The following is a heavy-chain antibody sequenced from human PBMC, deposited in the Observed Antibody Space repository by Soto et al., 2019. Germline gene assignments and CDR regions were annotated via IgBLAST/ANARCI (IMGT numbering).Heavy chain of an antibody. CDR3: ARRDRSGFSYWLDT. V-gene: IGHV4-31*03. CDR2: ISASGST. Sequence: SETLSLTCTVSGGSIGDGYYWTWIRQHPGKGLEWIGSISASGSTSYNPSLKSRLTVSVDKSKNQFSLNLRSVTAADTAVYYCARRDRSGFSYWLDTWGQGTLVTVSS. J-gene: IGHJ5*02. D-gene: IGHD3-22*01. CDR1: GGSIGDGYY.